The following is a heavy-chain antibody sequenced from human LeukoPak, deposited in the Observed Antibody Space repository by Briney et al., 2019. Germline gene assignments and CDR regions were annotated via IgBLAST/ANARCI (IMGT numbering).Heavy chain of an antibody. J-gene: IGHJ3*02. CDR3: ARNTYDNAFDM. CDR1: GFTFSNYW. V-gene: IGHV3-7*04. CDR2: IKEDGSEN. Sequence: PGGSLRLSCAASGFTFSNYWMSWVRQAPGKGLEWVANIKEDGSENHYVASVKGRFIISRDNAKNSLYLQMSSQRAEDTALYYCARNTYDNAFDMWGQGIMVIVSS. D-gene: IGHD3-22*01.